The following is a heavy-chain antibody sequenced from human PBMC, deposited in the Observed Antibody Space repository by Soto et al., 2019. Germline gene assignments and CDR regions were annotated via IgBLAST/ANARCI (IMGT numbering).Heavy chain of an antibody. CDR3: ATRYGKNAFDI. D-gene: IGHD5-18*01. Sequence: QVQLQESGPGLVKPSETLSLTCTVSGGSISSYYWSWIRQPPGKGLEWIGYIYYSGNTNYNPSLKRRVTISVDTSRYQFSLKLSSVTAADTAVYYCATRYGKNAFDIWGQGTMVTVSS. J-gene: IGHJ3*02. V-gene: IGHV4-59*01. CDR2: IYYSGNT. CDR1: GGSISSYY.